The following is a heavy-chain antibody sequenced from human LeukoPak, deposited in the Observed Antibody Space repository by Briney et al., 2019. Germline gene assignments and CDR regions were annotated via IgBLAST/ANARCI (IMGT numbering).Heavy chain of an antibody. Sequence: SETLSLTCTVSGGSISSYYWSWIRQPAGKGLEWIGRIYTSGSTNYNPSLKSRVTMSVDTSKNQFSLKLSSVTAADTAVYYCAREGNGYKRSYFDYWGQGTLVTVSS. CDR1: GGSISSYY. D-gene: IGHD5-24*01. V-gene: IGHV4-4*07. CDR2: IYTSGST. CDR3: AREGNGYKRSYFDY. J-gene: IGHJ4*02.